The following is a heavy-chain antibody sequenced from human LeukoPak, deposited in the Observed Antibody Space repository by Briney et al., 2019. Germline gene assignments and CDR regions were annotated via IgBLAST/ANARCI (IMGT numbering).Heavy chain of an antibody. J-gene: IGHJ4*02. CDR2: LKQDSSEK. V-gene: IGHV3-7*01. Sequence: QPGGPLSFSCASSGSTFSNYWMSLVRQAPGKGLELVAILKQDSSEKYYVDSVNSRFTTSRDNANNSLYLQINSLRAEDTAVYYSARLREIPVFGVVTKSTSYFDYWGQGTLVTVSS. D-gene: IGHD3-3*01. CDR1: GSTFSNYW. CDR3: ARLREIPVFGVVTKSTSYFDY.